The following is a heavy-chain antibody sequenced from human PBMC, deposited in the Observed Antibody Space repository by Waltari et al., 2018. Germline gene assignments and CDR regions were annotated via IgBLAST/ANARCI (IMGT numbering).Heavy chain of an antibody. J-gene: IGHJ4*02. CDR3: ARENRQWLAPEPYYFDY. D-gene: IGHD6-19*01. Sequence: QVQLVESGGGVVQPGRSLRLSCAASGFIFGTYARPVVRQAPGKGLEWVAVLSYDGSNKYYADSLKGRFTISRDNSNNTLYLQMNTLTPEDTAVYFCARENRQWLAPEPYYFDYWGLGTLVTVTS. V-gene: IGHV3-30*03. CDR1: GFIFGTYA. CDR2: LSYDGSNK.